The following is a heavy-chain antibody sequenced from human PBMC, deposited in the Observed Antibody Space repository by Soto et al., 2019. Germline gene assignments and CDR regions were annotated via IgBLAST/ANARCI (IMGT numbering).Heavy chain of an antibody. D-gene: IGHD6-6*01. V-gene: IGHV1-3*01. J-gene: IGHJ4*02. CDR1: GYTFTSYA. Sequence: GASVKVSCKASGYTFTSYAMHWVRQAPGQRLEWMGWINAGNGNTKYSQKFQGRVTITRDTSASTAYMELSSLRSEDTAVYYCARGGETSSSSAVDYWGQGTLVTVSS. CDR2: INAGNGNT. CDR3: ARGGETSSSSAVDY.